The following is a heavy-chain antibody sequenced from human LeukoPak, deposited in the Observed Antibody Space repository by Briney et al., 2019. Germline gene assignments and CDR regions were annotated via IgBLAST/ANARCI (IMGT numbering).Heavy chain of an antibody. CDR1: GFTFSSYA. CDR2: ISGSGGST. Sequence: PGGSLRLSCAASGFTFSSYAMSWVRQAPGKGLEWVSAISGSGGSTYYADSVKGRFTISRDNSNNTLYLQMNSLRAEDTAVYYCAKDHVLAPWTPFDYWGQGTLVTVSS. V-gene: IGHV3-23*01. D-gene: IGHD3-10*02. CDR3: AKDHVLAPWTPFDY. J-gene: IGHJ4*02.